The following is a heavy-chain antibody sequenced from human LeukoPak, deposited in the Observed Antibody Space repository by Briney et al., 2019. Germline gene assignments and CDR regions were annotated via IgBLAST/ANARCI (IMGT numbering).Heavy chain of an antibody. CDR3: ARHDGVVVLHGGLDY. CDR2: IYYSGST. CDR1: GGSISSYY. J-gene: IGHJ4*01. V-gene: IGHV4-59*08. D-gene: IGHD3-22*01. Sequence: SSETLSLTCTVSGGSISSYYWSWIRQPPGKGLEWIGYIYYSGSTNYNPSLKSRVTISVDTSKNQFSLKLSSVTAADTAVYYCARHDGVVVLHGGLDYWGQGILVSVSS.